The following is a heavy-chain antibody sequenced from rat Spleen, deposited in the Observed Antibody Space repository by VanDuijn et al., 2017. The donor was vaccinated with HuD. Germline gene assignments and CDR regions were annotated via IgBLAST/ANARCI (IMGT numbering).Heavy chain of an antibody. Sequence: EVQLVESGGGLVQPGRSLKLSCAASGFTFTDFYMAWVRQAPTKGLEWVATISYDGSSTYYRDSVKGRFTISRDNAKNTQYLQMDNLRSEDTATYYCARAGYLRDWYFDFWGPGTMVTVSS. J-gene: IGHJ1*01. CDR2: ISYDGSST. CDR3: ARAGYLRDWYFDF. V-gene: IGHV5-29*01. CDR1: GFTFTDFY. D-gene: IGHD2-2*01.